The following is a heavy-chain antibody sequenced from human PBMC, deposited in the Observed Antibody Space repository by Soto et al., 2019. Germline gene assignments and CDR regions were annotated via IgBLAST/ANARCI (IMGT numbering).Heavy chain of an antibody. V-gene: IGHV1-69*12. CDR2: IIPIFGTA. CDR1: GGTFSSYA. J-gene: IGHJ6*02. D-gene: IGHD6-19*01. Sequence: QVQLVQSGAEVRKPGSSVKVSCKASGGTFSSYAISWVRQAPGQGLEWMGGIIPIFGTANYAQKFQGRVTITADESTSTAYMELSSLRSEDTAVYYCARPRSSGWYPNYYYYGMDVWGQGTTVTVSS. CDR3: ARPRSSGWYPNYYYYGMDV.